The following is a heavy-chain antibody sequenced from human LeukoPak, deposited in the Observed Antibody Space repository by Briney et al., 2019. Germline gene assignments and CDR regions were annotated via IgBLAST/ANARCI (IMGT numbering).Heavy chain of an antibody. J-gene: IGHJ4*02. Sequence: GGSLRLTCAASGFTFSSYGLDWVRQAPGKGLEWVAIIWYDGSNKYYADSVKGRFTISRDNSKNTLYLQMNSLRAEDTAVYYCAADTTADYWGQGTLVTVSS. CDR3: AADTTADY. CDR1: GFTFSSYG. V-gene: IGHV3-33*01. D-gene: IGHD1-26*01. CDR2: IWYDGSNK.